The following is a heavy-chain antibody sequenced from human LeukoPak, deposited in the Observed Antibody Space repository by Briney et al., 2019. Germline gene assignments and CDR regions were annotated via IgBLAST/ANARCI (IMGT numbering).Heavy chain of an antibody. CDR1: GYSISSGYY. CDR3: ASLHHPVDVWGSYPRYFDL. CDR2: IYYSGST. J-gene: IGHJ2*01. Sequence: KPSETLSLTCSVSGYSISSGYYWGWIRQPPGKGLEWIGYIYYSGSTNYNPSLKSRVTISVDTSKNQFSLKLSSVTAADTAVYYCASLHHPVDVWGSYPRYFDLWGRGTLVTVSS. D-gene: IGHD3-16*02. V-gene: IGHV4-61*01.